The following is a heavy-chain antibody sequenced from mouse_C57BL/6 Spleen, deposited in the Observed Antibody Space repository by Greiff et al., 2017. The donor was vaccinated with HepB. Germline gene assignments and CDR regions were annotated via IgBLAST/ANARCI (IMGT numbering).Heavy chain of an antibody. Sequence: VQVVESGAELVRPGASVTLSCKASGYTFTDYEMHWVKQTPVHGLEWIGAIDPETGGTAYNQKFKGKAILTADKSSSTAYMELRSLTSEDSAVYYCTRGGGNYRYFDVWGTGTTVTVSS. D-gene: IGHD2-1*01. J-gene: IGHJ1*03. CDR2: IDPETGGT. CDR1: GYTFTDYE. CDR3: TRGGGNYRYFDV. V-gene: IGHV1-15*01.